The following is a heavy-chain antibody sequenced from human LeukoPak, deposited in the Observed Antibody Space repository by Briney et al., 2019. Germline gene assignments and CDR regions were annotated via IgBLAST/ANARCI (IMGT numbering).Heavy chain of an antibody. CDR1: GYTFTSYG. CDR2: INPNSGGT. Sequence: ASVKVSCKASGYTFTSYGISWVRQAPGQGLEWMGWINPNSGGTNYAQKFQGWVTMTRDTSISTACMELSRLRSDDTAVYYCARGQGRSSSSTNWFDPWGQGTLVTVSS. V-gene: IGHV1-2*04. J-gene: IGHJ5*02. D-gene: IGHD6-13*01. CDR3: ARGQGRSSSSTNWFDP.